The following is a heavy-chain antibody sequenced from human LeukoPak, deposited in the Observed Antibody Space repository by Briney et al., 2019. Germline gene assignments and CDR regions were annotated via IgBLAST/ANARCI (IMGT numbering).Heavy chain of an antibody. CDR2: IYHSGST. CDR3: ARIAVTGTFGVHYYYYYGMDV. V-gene: IGHV4-4*02. D-gene: IGHD6-19*01. J-gene: IGHJ6*04. CDR1: GDSISSSHW. Sequence: SETLSLTCVVSGDSISSSHWWGWVRQPPEKGLEWIGEIYHSGSTNYNPSLKSRVTISVDKSKNQFSLNLSSVTAADTAVCYCARIAVTGTFGVHYYYYYGMDVWGRGTTVTVSS.